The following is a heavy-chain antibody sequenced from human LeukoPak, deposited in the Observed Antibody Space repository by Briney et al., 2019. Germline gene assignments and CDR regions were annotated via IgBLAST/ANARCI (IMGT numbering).Heavy chain of an antibody. V-gene: IGHV1-2*02. D-gene: IGHD3-3*01. CDR1: GYTFTGHY. CDR3: AKALSGSYFED. Sequence: VASVKVSCKASGYTFTGHYMHWVRQAPGQGPEWMGWIIPKNGGTHYAQKFQGRVTMTRDTSINTAYLEVTRLTSDDTAIYYCAKALSGSYFEDWGQGTLVTVSS. J-gene: IGHJ4*02. CDR2: IIPKNGGT.